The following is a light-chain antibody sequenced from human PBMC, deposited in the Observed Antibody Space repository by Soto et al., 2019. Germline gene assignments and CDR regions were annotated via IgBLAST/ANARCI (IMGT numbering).Light chain of an antibody. J-gene: IGLJ2*01. CDR3: CSYAGSYTLV. V-gene: IGLV2-11*01. Sequence: QSVLTQPRSVSGSPGQSVTISCTGTSSDVGGYNYVSWYQQHPGKAPKLMIYDVSKRPSGVPDRFSGSKSGNPASLTISGLQAEDEAEYYCCSYAGSYTLVFGGGTKLTVL. CDR2: DVS. CDR1: SSDVGGYNY.